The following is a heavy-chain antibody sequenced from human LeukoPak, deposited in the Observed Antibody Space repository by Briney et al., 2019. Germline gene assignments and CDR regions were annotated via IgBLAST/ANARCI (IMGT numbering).Heavy chain of an antibody. CDR1: GFTFSTYG. J-gene: IGHJ4*02. CDR3: ARAALSDFDWLLTGLDY. D-gene: IGHD3-9*01. CDR2: ISGSGGST. V-gene: IGHV3-23*01. Sequence: GGSLRLSCEASGFTFSTYGMSWVRQAPGKGLEWVSAISGSGGSTYYADSVKGRVTISRDNSKNTLYLQVNSLRVEDTAVYYCARAALSDFDWLLTGLDYWGQGALVTVSS.